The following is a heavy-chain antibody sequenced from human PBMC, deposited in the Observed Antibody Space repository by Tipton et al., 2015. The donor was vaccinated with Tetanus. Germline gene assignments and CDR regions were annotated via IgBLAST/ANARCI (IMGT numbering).Heavy chain of an antibody. D-gene: IGHD6-13*01. V-gene: IGHV3-66*01. CDR3: AKSKQLVAGMDV. Sequence: SLRLSCAASGFTVSNNYMNWVRQAPGKGLEWVSVISGGGDTSYADSVKGRFIISTDNFKNTLYLQMDSLRAEDTAIYYCAKSKQLVAGMDVWGQGTTVTVSS. J-gene: IGHJ6*02. CDR1: GFTVSNNY. CDR2: ISGGGDT.